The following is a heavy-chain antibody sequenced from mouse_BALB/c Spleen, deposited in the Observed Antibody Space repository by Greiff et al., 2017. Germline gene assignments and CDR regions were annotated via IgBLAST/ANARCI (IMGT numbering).Heavy chain of an antibody. V-gene: IGHV2-9*02. D-gene: IGHD2-14*01. CDR1: GFSLTSYG. J-gene: IGHJ3*01. Sequence: VHLVESGPGLVAPSQSLSITCTVSGFSLTSYGVHWVRQPPGKGLEWLGVIWAGGSTNYNSALMSRLSISKDNSKSQVFLKMNSLQTDDTAMYYCARWNYRYDGAYWGQGTLVTVSA. CDR3: ARWNYRYDGAY. CDR2: IWAGGST.